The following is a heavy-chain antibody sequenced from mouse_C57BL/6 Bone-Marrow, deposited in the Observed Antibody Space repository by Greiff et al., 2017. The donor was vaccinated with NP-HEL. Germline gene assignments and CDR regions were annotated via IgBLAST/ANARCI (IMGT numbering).Heavy chain of an antibody. Sequence: VQLQQSGTVLARPGASVKMSCKTSGYTFTSYWMHWVKQRPGQGLEWIGAIYPGNSDTSYNQKFKGKAKLTAVTSASTADMELSSLTNEDSAVYYYTSFYYCGSSYGFAYWGQGTLVTVSA. J-gene: IGHJ3*01. V-gene: IGHV1-5*01. CDR2: IYPGNSDT. D-gene: IGHD1-1*01. CDR3: TSFYYCGSSYGFAY. CDR1: GYTFTSYW.